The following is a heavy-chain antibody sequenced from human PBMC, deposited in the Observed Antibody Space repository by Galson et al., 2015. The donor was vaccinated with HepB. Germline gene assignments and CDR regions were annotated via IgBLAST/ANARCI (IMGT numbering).Heavy chain of an antibody. CDR1: GYIFNNYA. Sequence: SVKVSCKASGYIFNNYAMNWVRQAPGQGLEWMGWINTNTGNPTYAQGFTGRFVFSLDTSVSTTYLRISSLKPEDTAVYYCARTPQYGSGSFYNGWFDPWGQGALVTVSS. V-gene: IGHV7-4-1*02. D-gene: IGHD3-10*01. J-gene: IGHJ5*02. CDR2: INTNTGNP. CDR3: ARTPQYGSGSFYNGWFDP.